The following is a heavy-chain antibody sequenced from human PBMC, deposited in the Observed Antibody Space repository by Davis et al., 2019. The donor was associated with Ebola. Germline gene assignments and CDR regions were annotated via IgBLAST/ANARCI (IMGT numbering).Heavy chain of an antibody. CDR1: GYTFSSSA. D-gene: IGHD1-1*01. CDR2: ISGYNGNT. J-gene: IGHJ3*02. CDR3: ARDREGGYDI. Sequence: ASVKVSCKASGYTFSSSAFSWVRQAPGQGLEWVGWISGYNGNTKYAQNYQGRVTMTTDTSTSTAYMELRNLRSDDAAVYYCARDREGGYDIWGQGTMVTVSS. V-gene: IGHV1-18*01.